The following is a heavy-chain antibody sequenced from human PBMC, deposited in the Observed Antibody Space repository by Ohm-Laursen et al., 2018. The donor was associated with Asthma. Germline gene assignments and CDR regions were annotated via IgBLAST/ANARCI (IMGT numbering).Heavy chain of an antibody. V-gene: IGHV3-30*04. CDR2: ISYDERSA. CDR1: GFTFSSFA. Sequence: SLRLSCAATGFTFSSFAIHWVRQPPGKGLEWVAVISYDERSAFYSDSVKGRFTLSRDNSKNMLYLQMNNLQAEDTAVYYCTRDAMPGSGANWARNLFDPWGQGTLVTVST. J-gene: IGHJ5*02. CDR3: TRDAMPGSGANWARNLFDP. D-gene: IGHD3-10*01.